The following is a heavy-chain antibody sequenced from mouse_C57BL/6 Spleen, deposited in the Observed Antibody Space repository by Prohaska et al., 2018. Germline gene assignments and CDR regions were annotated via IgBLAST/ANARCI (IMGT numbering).Heavy chain of an antibody. Sequence: EVQLLETGGGLVQPGGSRGLSCDGSGFTFSGFWMSWVRQTPWKTLAWIGDINSDGSAINYATNIKDRFTIFRDNEKSTLYLQMSNVRSEDTATYFCMRYGNYWYFDVWGTGNTVTVSS. CDR2: INSDGSAI. D-gene: IGHD2-1*01. CDR3: MRYGNYWYFDV. J-gene: IGHJ1*03. V-gene: IGHV11-2*01. CDR1: GFTFSGFW.